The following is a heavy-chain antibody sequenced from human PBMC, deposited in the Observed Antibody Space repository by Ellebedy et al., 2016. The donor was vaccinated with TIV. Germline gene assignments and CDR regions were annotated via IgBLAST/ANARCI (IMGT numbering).Heavy chain of an antibody. CDR2: IYHSGSN. J-gene: IGHJ4*02. Sequence: MPSETLSLTCAVSGDFITNYYWTWIRQSPETGLEWIGYIYHSGSNGSNPSLKSRVTISVDTPKNQFSLTLNSVTAADTAVYYCARGAPFPYYFDPWGQGLLVTVSS. V-gene: IGHV4-59*01. CDR1: GDFITNYY. CDR3: ARGAPFPYYFDP.